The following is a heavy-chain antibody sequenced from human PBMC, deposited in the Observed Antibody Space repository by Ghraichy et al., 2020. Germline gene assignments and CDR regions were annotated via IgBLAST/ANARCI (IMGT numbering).Heavy chain of an antibody. CDR2: INPNSGGT. Sequence: ASVKVSCKIGRSHFCTPVTRLHLVCRLLLLEWMGWINPNSGGTNYAQKFQGRVTMTRDTSISTAYMELSRLRSDHTAVYSCAREFDWFDPWCHGTLVTVSS. J-gene: IGHJ5*02. CDR3: AREFDWFDP. CDR1: RSHFCTPV. V-gene: IGHV1-2*02.